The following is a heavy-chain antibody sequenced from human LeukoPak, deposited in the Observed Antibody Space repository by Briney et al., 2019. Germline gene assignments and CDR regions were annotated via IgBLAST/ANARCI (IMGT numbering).Heavy chain of an antibody. CDR1: GYSFSTYW. CDR2: IFLGDSDI. CDR3: ARSDGYNADY. D-gene: IGHD5-24*01. Sequence: GESLKISCKGSGYSFSTYWIGWVRQMPGKALEWMGIIFLGDSDIRYSQSFQGQVTISADKSTTTAYLQWSSLKASDTAMYYCARSDGYNADYWGQGTLVTVSS. V-gene: IGHV5-51*01. J-gene: IGHJ4*02.